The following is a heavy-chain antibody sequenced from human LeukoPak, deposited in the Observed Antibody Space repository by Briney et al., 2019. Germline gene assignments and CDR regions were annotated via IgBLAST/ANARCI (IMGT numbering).Heavy chain of an antibody. V-gene: IGHV3-53*01. CDR2: IYSGGST. CDR3: ARLTLLAKPATRRGYNWFDP. Sequence: GGSLRLSCAASGFTVSSNYVSWVRQAPGKGLEWVSVIYSGGSTYYADSVKGRFTISRDNSKNTLYLQMNSLRAEDTAVYYCARLTLLAKPATRRGYNWFDPWGQGTLVTVSS. CDR1: GFTVSSNY. D-gene: IGHD2/OR15-2a*01. J-gene: IGHJ5*02.